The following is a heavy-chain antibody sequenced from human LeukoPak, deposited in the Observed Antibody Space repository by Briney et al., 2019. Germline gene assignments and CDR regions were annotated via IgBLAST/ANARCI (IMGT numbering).Heavy chain of an antibody. CDR1: GFTFSSYS. CDR3: ARDGIAAAGKGDY. Sequence: PGGSLRLSCAASGFTFSSYSMDWVRQAPGKGLEWVSSISSSSSYIYYADSVKGRFTISRDNAKNSLYLQMNSLRAEDTAVYYCARDGIAAAGKGDYWGQGTLVTVSS. CDR2: ISSSSSYI. D-gene: IGHD6-13*01. V-gene: IGHV3-21*01. J-gene: IGHJ4*02.